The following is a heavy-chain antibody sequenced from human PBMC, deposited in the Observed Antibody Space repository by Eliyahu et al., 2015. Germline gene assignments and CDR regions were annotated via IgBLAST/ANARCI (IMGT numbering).Heavy chain of an antibody. V-gene: IGHV3-53*01. CDR2: IYSGGST. J-gene: IGHJ4*02. Sequence: EVQLVESGGGLIQPGGSLRLSCAASGFTVSSNSXSWVRQAPGKGLEWVSVIYSGGSTYYADSVKGRFTISRDNSKNTLYLQMNSLRAEDTAVYYCASGNPWSGYYKKYFDYWGQGTLVTVSS. D-gene: IGHD3-3*01. CDR1: GFTVSSNS. CDR3: ASGNPWSGYYKKYFDY.